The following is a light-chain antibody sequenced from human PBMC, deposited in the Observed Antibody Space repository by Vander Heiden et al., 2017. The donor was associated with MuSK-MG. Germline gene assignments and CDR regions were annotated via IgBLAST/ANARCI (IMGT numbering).Light chain of an antibody. Sequence: QSVLTQPPSVSGAPGQTVTISCTGSNSNTGAGYDVHWYQQLPGAVPKLLIYVNNNRPSGVPDRFSGSKSGTSASLAITGLQAEDEADYYCQSYDKSLNAVVFGGGTKLTVL. V-gene: IGLV1-40*01. CDR3: QSYDKSLNAVV. CDR2: VNN. J-gene: IGLJ2*01. CDR1: NSNTGAGYD.